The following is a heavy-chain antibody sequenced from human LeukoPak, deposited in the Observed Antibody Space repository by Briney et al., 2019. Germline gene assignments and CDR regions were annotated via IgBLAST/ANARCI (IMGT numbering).Heavy chain of an antibody. D-gene: IGHD5-12*01. CDR1: GGSISGDY. Sequence: RTSETLSLTCTVSGGSISGDYWSWIRQPAGTGLEWIGRIYTSGRTIYNPSLKSRVTMSVDTSKNQFSLGLNSVTAADTAVYYCARVEYGGYGVLDYWGQGTLVTISS. CDR2: IYTSGRT. CDR3: ARVEYGGYGVLDY. V-gene: IGHV4-4*07. J-gene: IGHJ4*02.